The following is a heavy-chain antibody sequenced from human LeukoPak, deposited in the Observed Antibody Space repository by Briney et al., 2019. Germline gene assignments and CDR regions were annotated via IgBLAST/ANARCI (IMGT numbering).Heavy chain of an antibody. Sequence: GASVKVSCKTSGDTLTNYGVSWVRQAPGEGLEWMGGIIATLGTTKYAQKFQGRVTITADDSTSTAYMELSSLRAEDTAVYYCARDLLGSHTSYSSGAWDYWGQGTLVTVSS. CDR1: GDTLTNYG. D-gene: IGHD3-9*01. J-gene: IGHJ4*02. CDR3: ARDLLGSHTSYSSGAWDY. V-gene: IGHV1-69*01. CDR2: IIATLGTT.